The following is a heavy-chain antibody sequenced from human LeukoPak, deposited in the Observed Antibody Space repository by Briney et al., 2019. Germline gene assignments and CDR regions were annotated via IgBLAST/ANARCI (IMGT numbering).Heavy chain of an antibody. CDR2: IKQDGSEK. V-gene: IGHV3-7*04. CDR1: GFTFSSYW. CDR3: ARVSFLVGAGFFDY. D-gene: IGHD3-3*01. J-gene: IGHJ4*02. Sequence: GGSLRLSCAASGFTFSSYWMNWVRQAPGKGLEWVANIKQDGSEKDYVDSVKGRFTISRDNAKNSLYLQMNSLRAEDTAVYYCARVSFLVGAGFFDYGGQEILVTVS.